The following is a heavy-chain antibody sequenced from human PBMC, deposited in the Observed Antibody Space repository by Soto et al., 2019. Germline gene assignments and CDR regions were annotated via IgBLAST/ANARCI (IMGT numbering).Heavy chain of an antibody. V-gene: IGHV4-30-4*01. Sequence: ASETLSLTCTVSGGSISSADYYWSWIRQPPGKGLEWLGYIYYSGSTYYNPSLKSRVTISVDTSKNQFSLKLSSVTAADTAVYYCARDIEMATIGAYYFDYWGQGTLVTVSS. CDR1: GGSISSADYY. CDR2: IYYSGST. D-gene: IGHD5-12*01. J-gene: IGHJ4*02. CDR3: ARDIEMATIGAYYFDY.